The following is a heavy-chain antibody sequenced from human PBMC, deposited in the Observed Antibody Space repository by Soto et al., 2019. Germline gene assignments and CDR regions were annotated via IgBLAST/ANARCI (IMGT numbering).Heavy chain of an antibody. CDR3: ARHGGETDFGVVINYYYYGMDV. D-gene: IGHD3-3*01. J-gene: IGHJ6*02. Sequence: PGESLKISCKASGYSFTSYWIGWVRQMPGKGLEWMAIIYPGDSDTRYSPSFQGQVTISADKSISTAYLQWSSLKASDTAMYYCARHGGETDFGVVINYYYYGMDVWGQGTTVTVSS. V-gene: IGHV5-51*01. CDR1: GYSFTSYW. CDR2: IYPGDSDT.